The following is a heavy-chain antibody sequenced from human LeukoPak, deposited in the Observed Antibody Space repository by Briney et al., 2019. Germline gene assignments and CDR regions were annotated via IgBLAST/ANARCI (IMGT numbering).Heavy chain of an antibody. Sequence: SGPTLVNPTQTLTLTCTFSGFSLSTSGVGVGLFRQPPGKALEWLALIYWDDDKRYSPPLRSRLTITKDTSKNRVVLTMTNMDPVDPGTYYCAHRTPAAGNGAVGENWFDPWGQGTLVTVSS. J-gene: IGHJ5*02. D-gene: IGHD6-13*01. CDR3: AHRTPAAGNGAVGENWFDP. CDR1: GFSLSTSGVG. V-gene: IGHV2-5*02. CDR2: IYWDDDK.